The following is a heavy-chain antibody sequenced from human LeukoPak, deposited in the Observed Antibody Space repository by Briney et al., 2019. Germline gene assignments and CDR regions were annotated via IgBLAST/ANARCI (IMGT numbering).Heavy chain of an antibody. Sequence: SQTLSLTCTVSGGSISSGDYYWSWIRQPPGKGLEWIGYIYYSGSTYYNPSLKSRVTISVDTSKNQFSLKLSPVTAADTAVYYCAREGFGEFYFDYWGQGTLVTVSS. CDR2: IYYSGST. J-gene: IGHJ4*02. V-gene: IGHV4-30-4*01. CDR1: GGSISSGDYY. CDR3: AREGFGEFYFDY. D-gene: IGHD3-10*01.